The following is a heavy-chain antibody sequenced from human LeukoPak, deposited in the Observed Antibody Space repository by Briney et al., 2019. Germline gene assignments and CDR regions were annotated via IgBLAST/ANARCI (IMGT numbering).Heavy chain of an antibody. D-gene: IGHD1-26*01. V-gene: IGHV4-39*01. CDR3: APAWESVDY. J-gene: IGHJ4*02. CDR2: IYYSGST. Sequence: SETLSLTCTVSGGSISSSSYYWGWIRQPPGKGLEWIGSIYYSGSTYYNPSVNSRVTISVNTSKNQFSLKLSSVTAADTAVYYCAPAWESVDYWGQGTLVTVSS. CDR1: GGSISSSSYY.